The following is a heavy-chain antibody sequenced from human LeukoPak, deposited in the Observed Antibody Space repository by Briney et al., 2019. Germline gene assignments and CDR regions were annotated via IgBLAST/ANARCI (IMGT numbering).Heavy chain of an antibody. CDR2: IIPILGIA. CDR3: ARTPYLGYCSGGSCYHFDY. D-gene: IGHD2-15*01. J-gene: IGHJ4*02. Sequence: GASVTVSFTASGGTFISYAISWVRQAPGQGLEWMGRIIPILGIANYAQKFQGRVTITVDKSTSTAYMELSSLRSEGTAVYYCARTPYLGYCSGGSCYHFDYWGQGTLVTVSS. CDR1: GGTFISYA. V-gene: IGHV1-69*04.